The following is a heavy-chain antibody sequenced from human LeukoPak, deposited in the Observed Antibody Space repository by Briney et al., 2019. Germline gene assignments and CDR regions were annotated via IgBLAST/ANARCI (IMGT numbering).Heavy chain of an antibody. CDR1: GFTFSHFG. V-gene: IGHV3-33*03. CDR3: AKDAQRGFDYSNSLEH. CDR2: IWSDGTNK. D-gene: IGHD4-11*01. Sequence: GGSLRLSCAASGFTFSHFGFHWVRQAPGKGLEWVAVIWSDGTNKYYGNSVKGRFTIHRDDSQNRVYLQMNNLRVDDTAIYFCAKDAQRGFDYSNSLEHWGQGSPVTVSS. J-gene: IGHJ4*02.